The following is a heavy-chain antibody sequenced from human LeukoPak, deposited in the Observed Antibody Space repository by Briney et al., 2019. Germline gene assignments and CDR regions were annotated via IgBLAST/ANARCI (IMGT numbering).Heavy chain of an antibody. CDR3: AREIGGTSAY. D-gene: IGHD1-7*01. Sequence: DPGGSLRLSCAASGFTFSNFWMTWVRQAPGKGLEWVANIKQDGSGKYYLDSVKGRFTISRDNAKNSLYLQMNSLRAEDTAVYYCAREIGGTSAYWGQGTLVTVSS. CDR2: IKQDGSGK. J-gene: IGHJ4*02. V-gene: IGHV3-7*01. CDR1: GFTFSNFW.